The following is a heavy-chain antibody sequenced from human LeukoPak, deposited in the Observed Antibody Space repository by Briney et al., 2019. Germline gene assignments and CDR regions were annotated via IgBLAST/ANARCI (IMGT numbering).Heavy chain of an antibody. CDR3: AKLGYCSSTSCSNWFDP. D-gene: IGHD2-2*01. J-gene: IGHJ5*02. CDR2: ISSSGSTT. CDR1: GFTFSSYS. V-gene: IGHV3-48*04. Sequence: PGGSLRLSCAASGFTFSSYSMNWVRQAPGKGLEWVSYISSSGSTTYYADSVKGRFTISRDNAKNTLYLQMNSLRAEDTAVYYCAKLGYCSSTSCSNWFDPWGQGTLVTVSS.